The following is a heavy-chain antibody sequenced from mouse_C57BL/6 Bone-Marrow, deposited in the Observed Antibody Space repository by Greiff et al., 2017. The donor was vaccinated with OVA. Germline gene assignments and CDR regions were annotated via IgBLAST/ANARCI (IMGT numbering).Heavy chain of an antibody. D-gene: IGHD1-1*01. Sequence: QVQLQQSGAELVKPGASVKLSCKASGYTFTSYWMHWVKQRPGQGLEWIGMIHPNSGSTNYNEKFKSKATLTVDKSSSTAYMQLSSLTSEDSAVYYCARGITTVVYFDVWGTGTTVTVSS. J-gene: IGHJ1*03. CDR1: GYTFTSYW. V-gene: IGHV1-64*01. CDR2: IHPNSGST. CDR3: ARGITTVVYFDV.